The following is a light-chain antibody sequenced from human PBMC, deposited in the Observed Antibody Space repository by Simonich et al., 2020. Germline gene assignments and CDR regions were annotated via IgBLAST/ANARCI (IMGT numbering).Light chain of an antibody. CDR2: EGS. CDR3: CSYAGSSTVV. J-gene: IGLJ2*01. CDR1: SSDVGSYNL. V-gene: IGLV2-23*01. Sequence: QSALTQPASVSGSPGQSITISCTGTSSDVGSYNLVSWYQHHPGKAPKLMIYEGSKRPSGVSNRFSGSKSGNTASLTISGLQAEDEADYYGCSYAGSSTVVFGGGTKLTVL.